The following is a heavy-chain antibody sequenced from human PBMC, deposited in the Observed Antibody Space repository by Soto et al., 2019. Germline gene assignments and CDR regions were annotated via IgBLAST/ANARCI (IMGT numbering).Heavy chain of an antibody. J-gene: IGHJ5*02. CDR1: GGTISCYC. CDR3: ARGQRFSDWFDP. Sequence: PSETLSLTCTVTGGTISCYCWTWIRQSAGGGLEWIGRIYSSGSTNYNPSLKSRVTISLDTSMNHFSLRLSSVTAADTAVYYCARGQRFSDWFDPWGQGTLVTVSS. CDR2: IYSSGST. V-gene: IGHV4-4*07. D-gene: IGHD3-3*01.